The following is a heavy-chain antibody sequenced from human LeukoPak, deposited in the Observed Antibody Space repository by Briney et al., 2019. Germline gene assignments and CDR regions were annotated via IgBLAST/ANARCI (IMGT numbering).Heavy chain of an antibody. Sequence: PGESLKISCKGSGYSFTSYWIGWVRQMPGKGLEWMGIIYPGDSDTRYSPSFQGQVTISADKSISTAYLQWSSLKASDTAMYYCARQGGSYYPTYYFDYWGQGTLVTVSS. J-gene: IGHJ4*02. V-gene: IGHV5-51*01. CDR2: IYPGDSDT. D-gene: IGHD1-26*01. CDR1: GYSFTSYW. CDR3: ARQGGSYYPTYYFDY.